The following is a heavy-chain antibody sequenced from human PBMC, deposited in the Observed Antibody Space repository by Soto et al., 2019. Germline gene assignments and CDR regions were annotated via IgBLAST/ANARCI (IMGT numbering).Heavy chain of an antibody. D-gene: IGHD1-26*01. V-gene: IGHV4-59*08. J-gene: IGHJ4*02. CDR3: ARRWGATFDF. CDR2: IYYSGST. CDR1: GGSISSYY. Sequence: NPSETLSLTCTVSGGSISSYYWSWIRQPPGKGLEWIGYIYYSGSTNYSPSLKSRVTISVDTSKNQFSLKLSSVTAADTAVYYCARRWGATFDFWGQVTLVTVSS.